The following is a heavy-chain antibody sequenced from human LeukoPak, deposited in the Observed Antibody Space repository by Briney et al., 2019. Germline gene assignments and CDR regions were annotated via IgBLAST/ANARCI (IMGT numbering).Heavy chain of an antibody. CDR1: GFTVSSNY. CDR3: AKDRAPGPRFLEWLFDY. Sequence: GGSLRLSCAASGFTVSSNYMSWVRQAPGKGLEWVSVIYSGGSTYYADSVKGRFTISRDNSKNTLYLQMNSLRAEDTAVYYCAKDRAPGPRFLEWLFDYWGQGTLVTVSS. J-gene: IGHJ4*02. D-gene: IGHD3-3*01. V-gene: IGHV3-53*05. CDR2: IYSGGST.